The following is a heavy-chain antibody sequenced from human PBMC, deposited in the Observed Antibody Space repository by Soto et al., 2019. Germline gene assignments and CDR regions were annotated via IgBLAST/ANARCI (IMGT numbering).Heavy chain of an antibody. CDR1: GGTFSSYA. CDR3: ATIGDCSSTSCYGFIAAMDV. Sequence: SVKVSCKASGGTFSSYAISWVRQAPGQGLEWMGGIIPIFGTANYAQKFQGRVTITADESTSTAYMELSSLRSEDTAVYYCATIGDCSSTSCYGFIAAMDVWGQGTTVTVSS. V-gene: IGHV1-69*13. CDR2: IIPIFGTA. D-gene: IGHD2-2*01. J-gene: IGHJ6*02.